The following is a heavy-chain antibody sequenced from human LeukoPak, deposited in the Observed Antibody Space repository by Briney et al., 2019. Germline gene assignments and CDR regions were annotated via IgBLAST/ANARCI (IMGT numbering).Heavy chain of an antibody. CDR1: GGSFSGYY. D-gene: IGHD3-22*01. CDR3: ARTESGYYKRAYYYYYYMDV. Sequence: SETLSLTCAVYGGSFSGYYWTWIRQPPGKGLEWIGEINHSGGTNYNPSPKSRVTISVDTSKNQFSLKLSSVTAADTAVYYCARTESGYYKRAYYYYYYMDVWGKGTTVTVSS. CDR2: INHSGGT. J-gene: IGHJ6*03. V-gene: IGHV4-34*01.